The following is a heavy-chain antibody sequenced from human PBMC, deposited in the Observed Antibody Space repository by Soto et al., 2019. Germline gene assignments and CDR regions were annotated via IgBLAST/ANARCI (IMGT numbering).Heavy chain of an antibody. CDR2: ISGSGGST. Sequence: GGSLRLSCAASGFTFSSYAMSWVRQAPGKGLEWVSAISGSGGSTYYADSVKGRFTISRDNSKNTLYLQMNSLRAEDTAVYYCAKDISPDTAMGYYYGMDVWGQGTTVTVSS. D-gene: IGHD5-18*01. CDR3: AKDISPDTAMGYYYGMDV. J-gene: IGHJ6*02. CDR1: GFTFSSYA. V-gene: IGHV3-23*01.